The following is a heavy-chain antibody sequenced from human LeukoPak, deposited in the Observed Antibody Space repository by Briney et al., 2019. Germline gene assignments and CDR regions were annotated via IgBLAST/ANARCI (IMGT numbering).Heavy chain of an antibody. J-gene: IGHJ4*02. CDR2: IHNDGST. D-gene: IGHD3-3*02. CDR3: ASLARDY. CDR1: GFIVSNTY. Sequence: GSLRLSCAASGFIVSNTYMTWVRQAPGKGLEWVSVIHNDGSTYYADSVKGRFTISRDNSKNMLFLRMNSLTVEDTAVYFCASLARDYWGQGTLVSVSS. V-gene: IGHV3-53*01.